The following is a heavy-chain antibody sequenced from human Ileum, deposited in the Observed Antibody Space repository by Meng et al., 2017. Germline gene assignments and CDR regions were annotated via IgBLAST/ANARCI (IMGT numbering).Heavy chain of an antibody. V-gene: IGHV3-30*15. CDR3: ARDRVRNYYYYGMDV. CDR1: GFTFSSYA. J-gene: IGHJ6*02. CDR2: ISYDGSNK. D-gene: IGHD2-21*01. Sequence: GESLKISCAASGFTFSSYAMHWVRQAPGKGLEWVAVISYDGSNKYYADSVKGRFTISRDNSKNTLYLQMSSLRAEDTAVYYCARDRVRNYYYYGMDVWDQGTTVTVSS.